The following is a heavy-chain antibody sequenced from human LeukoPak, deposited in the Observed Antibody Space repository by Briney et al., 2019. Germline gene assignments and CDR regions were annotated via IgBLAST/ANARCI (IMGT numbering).Heavy chain of an antibody. V-gene: IGHV3-74*01. CDR2: INSDGSST. Sequence: GGSLRLSCAASGFTFSSYWMHWVRQAPGKGLVWVSRINSDGSSTSYADSVKGRFTISRDNAKNTLYLQVNSLRAEDTAVYYCARGVGYCSSTSCYWWFDPWGQGTLVTVSS. CDR3: ARGVGYCSSTSCYWWFDP. J-gene: IGHJ5*02. CDR1: GFTFSSYW. D-gene: IGHD2-2*01.